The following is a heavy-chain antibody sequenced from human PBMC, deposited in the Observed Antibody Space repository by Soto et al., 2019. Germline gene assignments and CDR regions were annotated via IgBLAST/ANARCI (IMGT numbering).Heavy chain of an antibody. CDR2: IYPGDSDT. CDR3: ARRLSGTLNYLDP. J-gene: IGHJ5*02. D-gene: IGHD3-10*01. V-gene: IGHV5-51*01. Sequence: GESLKISCKGSGYSFTSYWIGWVRQMPGKGLEWMGIIYPGDSDTRYSPSFQGQVTISADKSISTAYLQWSSLQPSDSGLYFCARRLSGTLNYLDPWGQGTLVTVSS. CDR1: GYSFTSYW.